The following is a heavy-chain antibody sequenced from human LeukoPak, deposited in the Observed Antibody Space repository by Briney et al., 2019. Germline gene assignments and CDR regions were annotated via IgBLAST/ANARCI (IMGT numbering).Heavy chain of an antibody. CDR1: EFTFRSYE. CDR2: LSSSGSAF. D-gene: IGHD3-3*01. CDR3: ARSARLMKGVVEVTALDD. J-gene: IGHJ4*02. Sequence: PGGSLRLSCEDSEFTFRSYEMNWVRQAPGKGLEWIAYLSSSGSAFSYADSVKGRFTIARDNAKNSVYLEMNSLRADDTAVYYCARSARLMKGVVEVTALDDWGQGTLVTVSS. V-gene: IGHV3-48*03.